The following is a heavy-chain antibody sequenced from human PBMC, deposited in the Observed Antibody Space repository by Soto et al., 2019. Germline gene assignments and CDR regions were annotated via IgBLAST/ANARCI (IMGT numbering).Heavy chain of an antibody. CDR1: GGSISSSNW. CDR2: IYHSGST. J-gene: IGHJ4*02. V-gene: IGHV4-4*02. D-gene: IGHD6-19*01. Sequence: QVQLQESGPGLVKPSGTLSLTCAVSGGSISSSNWWSWVRQPPGKGLEWIGEIYHSGSTNYNPSLKSRVTISVDTSKNHFSLNLSSVTAADTAVYYCARGSGWYRGYFDYWGQGTLVTVSS. CDR3: ARGSGWYRGYFDY.